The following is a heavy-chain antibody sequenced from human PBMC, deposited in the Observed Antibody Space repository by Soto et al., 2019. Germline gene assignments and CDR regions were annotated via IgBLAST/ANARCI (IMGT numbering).Heavy chain of an antibody. V-gene: IGHV1-69*13. Sequence: ASVKVSCKASGGTFSSYAISWVRQAPGQGLAWMGGIIPIFGTANYAQKFQGRVAITADESTSTAYMELSRLRSEDTAVYYCARDTGYVYSCGMDVWGQETTVTVSS. CDR2: IIPIFGTA. CDR3: ARDTGYVYSCGMDV. D-gene: IGHD5-18*01. J-gene: IGHJ6*02. CDR1: GGTFSSYA.